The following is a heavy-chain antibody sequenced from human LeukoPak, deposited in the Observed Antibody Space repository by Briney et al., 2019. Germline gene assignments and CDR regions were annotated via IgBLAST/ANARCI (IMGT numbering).Heavy chain of an antibody. CDR3: ARENYCTNGVCWAFDP. D-gene: IGHD2-8*01. Sequence: WETLSLTCTVSGGSISRSDYYWGWIRQPPGKGLEWVGNIYYTGSSSYNSSLKSRVTISVDTSKNQFSLQLSSVTAADTAVYYCARENYCTNGVCWAFDPWGQGTLVTVSS. J-gene: IGHJ5*02. V-gene: IGHV4-39*07. CDR2: IYYTGSS. CDR1: GGSISRSDYY.